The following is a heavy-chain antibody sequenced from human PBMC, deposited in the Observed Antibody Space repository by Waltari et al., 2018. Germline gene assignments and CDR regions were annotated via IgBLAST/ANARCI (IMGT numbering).Heavy chain of an antibody. CDR1: GFTFDDYA. V-gene: IGHV3-9*01. CDR3: AKDRIRSGYYYYGMDV. D-gene: IGHD6-25*01. CDR2: ISCNSGSI. J-gene: IGHJ6*02. Sequence: EVQLVESGGGLVQPGRSLRLSCAASGFTFDDYAMHWVRQAPGKGLEWVSGISCNSGSIGYADSVKGRFTISRDNAKNSLYLQMNSLRAEDTALYYCAKDRIRSGYYYYGMDVWGQGTTVTVSS.